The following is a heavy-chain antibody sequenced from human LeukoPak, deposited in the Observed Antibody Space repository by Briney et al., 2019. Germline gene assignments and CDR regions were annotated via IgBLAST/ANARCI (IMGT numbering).Heavy chain of an antibody. CDR1: GFTFSSYA. Sequence: GGSLRLSCAASGFTFSSYAMSWVRQAPGKGLEWVSAISGSGGSTYYADSVKGRFTISRDNSKNTLNLQMNSLRAEDTAVYYCAKQYYYGSGSYDWAFDIWGQGTMVTVSS. CDR2: ISGSGGST. D-gene: IGHD3-10*01. V-gene: IGHV3-23*01. J-gene: IGHJ3*02. CDR3: AKQYYYGSGSYDWAFDI.